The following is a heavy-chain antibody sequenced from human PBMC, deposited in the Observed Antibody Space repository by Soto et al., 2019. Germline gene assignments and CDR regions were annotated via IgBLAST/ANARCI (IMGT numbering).Heavy chain of an antibody. CDR1: GYSFTSYW. J-gene: IGHJ6*02. CDR2: IYTGDYDT. CDR3: AMEHTNGGNVIDF. D-gene: IGHD1-26*01. Sequence: GESLKISCKGSGYSFTSYWIGWVRQMPGKGLEWGGIIYTGDYDTRYNPSLQGEVTISTDQAISTTYLQLSSLKASDTAMYYCAMEHTNGGNVIDFWGQGTTVTVSS. V-gene: IGHV5-51*01.